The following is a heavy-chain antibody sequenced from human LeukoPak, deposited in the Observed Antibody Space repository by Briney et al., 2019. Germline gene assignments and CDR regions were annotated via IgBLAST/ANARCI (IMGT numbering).Heavy chain of an antibody. CDR2: IWYDGSNK. CDR3: ARDYYDSSGYYYY. Sequence: GGSLRLSCAASGFTFSSYGMHWVRQAPGKGLEWVAVIWYDGSNKYYADSVKGRFTISRDNSKNTLYLQTNSLRAEDTAVYYCARDYYDSSGYYYYWGQGTLVTVSS. V-gene: IGHV3-33*01. CDR1: GFTFSSYG. J-gene: IGHJ4*02. D-gene: IGHD3-22*01.